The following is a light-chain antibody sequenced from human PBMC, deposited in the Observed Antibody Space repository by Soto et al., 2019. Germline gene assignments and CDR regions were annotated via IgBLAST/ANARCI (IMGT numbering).Light chain of an antibody. CDR2: EVS. CDR1: SSDVGGYNY. V-gene: IGLV2-14*01. J-gene: IGLJ2*01. CDR3: SSYASTNTLL. Sequence: QSVLTQPASVSGSPGQSITISCTGTSSDVGGYNYVSWYQQHPGKAPQLMIYEVSNRPSGVSNRFSGSKSGNTASLTISGLQAEDEADYYCSSYASTNTLLFGGGTKVTVL.